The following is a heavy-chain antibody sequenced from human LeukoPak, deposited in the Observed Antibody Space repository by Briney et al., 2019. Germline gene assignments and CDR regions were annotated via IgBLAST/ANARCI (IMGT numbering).Heavy chain of an antibody. V-gene: IGHV1-24*01. CDR3: ATGSLEY. Sequence: ASVKVSCKISGYTLTELSIHWVRQSPGKGLEWMGGFDPEDDEMIYAQQFQGRVTMTEDTSTDTAYMDLSSLRSEDTAVYYCATGSLEYWGQGTLVTVSS. J-gene: IGHJ4*02. CDR1: GYTLTELS. CDR2: FDPEDDEM.